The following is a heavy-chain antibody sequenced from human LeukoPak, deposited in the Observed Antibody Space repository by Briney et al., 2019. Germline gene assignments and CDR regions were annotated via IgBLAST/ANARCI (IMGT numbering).Heavy chain of an antibody. CDR1: VFNFSSYW. Sequence: PGGSLRLSCAASVFNFSSYWMHWVGQTPGKGLMCVARIKSDGSTNYADSVPGRFTISRDNAKNMVYLQMNSLRADVTAIYYCTRAITYFYGSVTYDWFDSWGQGTRVTVSS. CDR2: IKSDGST. CDR3: TRAITYFYGSVTYDWFDS. D-gene: IGHD3-10*01. V-gene: IGHV3-74*01. J-gene: IGHJ5*01.